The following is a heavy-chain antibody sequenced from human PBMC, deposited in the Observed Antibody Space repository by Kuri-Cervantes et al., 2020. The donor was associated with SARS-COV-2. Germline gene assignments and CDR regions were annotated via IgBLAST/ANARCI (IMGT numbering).Heavy chain of an antibody. CDR3: ARVCAIFGVVTTALDL. J-gene: IGHJ2*01. Sequence: GGSLRLSCAASGFTFSSYAMSWVRQAPGKGLEWVSAISGSGGSTYYADSVKGRFTISRDNSKNTLYLQMNSLRAEDTAVYYCARVCAIFGVVTTALDLWGRGTLVTVSS. V-gene: IGHV3-23*01. CDR2: ISGSGGST. D-gene: IGHD3-3*01. CDR1: GFTFSSYA.